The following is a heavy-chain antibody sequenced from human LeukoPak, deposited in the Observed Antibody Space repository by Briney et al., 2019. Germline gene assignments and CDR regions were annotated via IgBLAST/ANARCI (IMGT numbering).Heavy chain of an antibody. CDR2: ISSSSSYI. J-gene: IGHJ4*02. CDR1: GFTFGSYS. Sequence: PGGSLRLSCAASGFTFGSYSMNWVRQAPGKGLEWVSSISSSSSYINYADSVKGRFTISRDNAKDSLYLQMNILRAEDTAVYYCAREGSSSWYNFEFWGQGTLVTVSS. V-gene: IGHV3-21*01. D-gene: IGHD6-13*01. CDR3: AREGSSSWYNFEF.